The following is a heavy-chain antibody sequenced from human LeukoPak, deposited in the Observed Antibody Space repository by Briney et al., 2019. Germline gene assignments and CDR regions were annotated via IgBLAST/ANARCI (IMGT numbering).Heavy chain of an antibody. D-gene: IGHD2-2*01. J-gene: IGHJ4*02. V-gene: IGHV3-30*18. CDR2: ISHDGSNK. CDR3: AKGGIVVVPAAIDYFDY. Sequence: PGTSLRLSCAASGFPFSDYGMYWVRQAPGKGLEWLAVISHDGSNKHYADSVKGRITISRDNSMNTLYLQMNSLTAEDTAVYYCAKGGIVVVPAAIDYFDYWGQGTLVTVSS. CDR1: GFPFSDYG.